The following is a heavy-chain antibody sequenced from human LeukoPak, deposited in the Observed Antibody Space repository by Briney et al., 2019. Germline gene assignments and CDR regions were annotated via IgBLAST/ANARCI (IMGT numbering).Heavy chain of an antibody. CDR2: ISSSSTYI. J-gene: IGHJ3*02. D-gene: IGHD1-26*01. CDR3: ARSTLGARWAFDI. Sequence: PGGSLRLSCAASGFTFSSYSMTWVPQAPGKGLEWVSSISSSSTYIYYADSVKGRFTISRDNAKNSLYLQMNRLRAEDTAVYFCARSTLGARWAFDIWGQGTMVTVSS. V-gene: IGHV3-21*01. CDR1: GFTFSSYS.